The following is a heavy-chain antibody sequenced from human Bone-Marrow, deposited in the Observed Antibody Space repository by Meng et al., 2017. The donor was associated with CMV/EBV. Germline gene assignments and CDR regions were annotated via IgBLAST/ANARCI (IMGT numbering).Heavy chain of an antibody. CDR2: MNPNSGNT. Sequence: ASVKVSCKASGYTFTSYDINWVRQATGQGLEWMGWMNPNSGNTGYAQKFQGRVTMTRNTSISTAYMELSSLRSEDTAVYYCARGPYYDFWSGYYAPGYYYYGMDVWGQGTTVTAP. D-gene: IGHD3-3*01. V-gene: IGHV1-8*01. J-gene: IGHJ6*02. CDR1: GYTFTSYD. CDR3: ARGPYYDFWSGYYAPGYYYYGMDV.